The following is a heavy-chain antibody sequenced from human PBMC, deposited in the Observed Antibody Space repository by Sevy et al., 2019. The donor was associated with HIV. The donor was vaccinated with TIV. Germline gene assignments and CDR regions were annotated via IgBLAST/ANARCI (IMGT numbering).Heavy chain of an antibody. CDR2: FDPEDGET. Sequence: ASVKVSCKVSGYTLTELSMHWVRQAPGKGLEWMGGFDPEDGETIYAQKFQGRVTMTEETSTDTAYMELSSLRSEDTAVYYCATIAAAVYGMDVWDQGTTVTVSS. J-gene: IGHJ6*02. CDR1: GYTLTELS. CDR3: ATIAAAVYGMDV. D-gene: IGHD6-13*01. V-gene: IGHV1-24*01.